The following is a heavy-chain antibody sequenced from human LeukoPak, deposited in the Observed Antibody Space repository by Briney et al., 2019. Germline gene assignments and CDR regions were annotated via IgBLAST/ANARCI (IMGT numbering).Heavy chain of an antibody. V-gene: IGHV3-23*01. CDR1: GFTFSTYA. J-gene: IGHJ4*02. CDR2: ISGTGGST. Sequence: GGSLRLSCAASGFTFSTYAMTWVRQAPGKGLEWVSLISGTGGSTYYADSVKGRFTISRDNAKNSLYLQMNSLRAEDTAVYYCARATDYFDYWGQGTLVTVSS. CDR3: ARATDYFDY.